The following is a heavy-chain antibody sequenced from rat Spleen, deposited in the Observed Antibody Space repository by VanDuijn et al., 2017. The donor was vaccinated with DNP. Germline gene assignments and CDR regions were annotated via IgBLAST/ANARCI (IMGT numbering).Heavy chain of an antibody. CDR2: VNSAGTT. D-gene: IGHD1-4*01. V-gene: IGHV3-3*01. Sequence: EVQLQESGPGLVKTSQSLSLTCSVTGYSITSSYRWNWIRKFPGNKLEWMGSVNSAGTTNYNPSLKSRISITRDTSKNQLFLQVNSVTTEGTATYYCARWPGYNPPYAMDAWGQGTSVTVSS. J-gene: IGHJ4*01. CDR3: ARWPGYNPPYAMDA. CDR1: GYSITSSYR.